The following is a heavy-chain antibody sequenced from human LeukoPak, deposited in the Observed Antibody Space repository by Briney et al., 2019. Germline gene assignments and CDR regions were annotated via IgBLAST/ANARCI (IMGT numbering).Heavy chain of an antibody. J-gene: IGHJ5*02. Sequence: PSETLSLTCTVSGGSISSYYWGWIRQPPGKGLEWIGSIYYSGSTYYNPSLKSRVTISVDTSKNQFSLKLSSVTAADTAVYYCAREGRMGIAAAGTFDPWGQGTLVTVSS. V-gene: IGHV4-39*07. CDR3: AREGRMGIAAAGTFDP. D-gene: IGHD6-13*01. CDR1: GGSISSYY. CDR2: IYYSGST.